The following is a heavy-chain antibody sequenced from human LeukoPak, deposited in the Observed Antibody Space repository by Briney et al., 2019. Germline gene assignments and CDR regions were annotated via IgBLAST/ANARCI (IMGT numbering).Heavy chain of an antibody. CDR1: GGSFSGYY. Sequence: PSETLSLTCAVYGGSFSGYYWSWIRQPPGKGLEWIGEINHSGSTNYNPSLKSRVTISVDTSKNQFSLKLSSVTAADTAVYYCARNRRYGGNNYYYYGMDVWGQGTTVTVSS. V-gene: IGHV4-34*01. CDR2: INHSGST. D-gene: IGHD4-23*01. J-gene: IGHJ6*02. CDR3: ARNRRYGGNNYYYYGMDV.